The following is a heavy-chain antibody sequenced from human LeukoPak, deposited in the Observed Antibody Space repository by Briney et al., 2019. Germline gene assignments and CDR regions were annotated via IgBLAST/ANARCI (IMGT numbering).Heavy chain of an antibody. Sequence: SEILSLTCGVSGYSISRGYYWAWIRQPPGKGLEWIGTIYHTGSTYYTPSLGSRVTISVDTSKNEFSLNLNSVTAADTAVYYCARAGWIITSGIDYWGQGAPVTVSS. CDR2: IYHTGST. CDR3: ARAGWIITSGIDY. V-gene: IGHV4-38-2*01. D-gene: IGHD3-10*01. J-gene: IGHJ4*02. CDR1: GYSISRGYY.